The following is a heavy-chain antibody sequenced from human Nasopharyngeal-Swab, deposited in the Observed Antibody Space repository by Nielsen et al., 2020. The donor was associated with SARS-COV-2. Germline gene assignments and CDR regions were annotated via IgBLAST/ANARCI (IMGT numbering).Heavy chain of an antibody. Sequence: GESLKISCKGSGYDFTGYWIGWVRQTPGKGLEWMGIIYPGDSDTRYSPSFQGQVTISADKSITTAYLRWSSLKASDTAMYYCARHVPFSGSNYMDVWGKGTTVTVSS. J-gene: IGHJ6*03. CDR1: GYDFTGYW. V-gene: IGHV5-51*01. CDR3: ARHVPFSGSNYMDV. D-gene: IGHD3-10*01. CDR2: IYPGDSDT.